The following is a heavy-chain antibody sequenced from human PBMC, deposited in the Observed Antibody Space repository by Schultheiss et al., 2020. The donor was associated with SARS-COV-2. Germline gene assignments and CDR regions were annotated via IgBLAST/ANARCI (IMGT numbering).Heavy chain of an antibody. CDR2: IYYSGST. D-gene: IGHD1-26*01. CDR3: AREKQWELLLDAFDI. V-gene: IGHV4-39*07. CDR1: GGSVSSGSYY. J-gene: IGHJ3*02. Sequence: SETLSLTCTVSGGSVSSGSYYWGWIRQPPGKGLEWIGYIYYSGSTYYNPSLKSRVTISVDTSKNQFSLKLSSVTAADTAVYYCAREKQWELLLDAFDIWGQGTMVTVSS.